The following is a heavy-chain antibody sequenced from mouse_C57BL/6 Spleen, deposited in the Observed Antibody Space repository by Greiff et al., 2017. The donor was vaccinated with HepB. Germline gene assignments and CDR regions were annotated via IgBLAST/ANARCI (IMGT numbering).Heavy chain of an antibody. Sequence: EVQLVESGGGLVKPGGSLKLSCAASGFTFSDYGMHWVRQAPEKGLEWVAYISSGSGTIYYADTVKGRFTISRDNAKNTLFLQMTSLRSEDTAMYYCARGGDARGYFDVWGTGTTVTVSS. CDR1: GFTFSDYG. D-gene: IGHD3-3*01. CDR2: ISSGSGTI. J-gene: IGHJ1*03. V-gene: IGHV5-17*01. CDR3: ARGGDARGYFDV.